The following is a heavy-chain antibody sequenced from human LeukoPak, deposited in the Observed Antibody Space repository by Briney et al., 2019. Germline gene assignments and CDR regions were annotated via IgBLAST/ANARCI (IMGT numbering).Heavy chain of an antibody. J-gene: IGHJ6*02. V-gene: IGHV3-30*19. Sequence: GGSLRLSCAASGFTFSYYSMHWVRQAPGQGLEWVAVIWYDGSNKYYADSVKGRFTISRDNSKNTLYLQMNSLRAEDTAVYYCASLTIITKKPFYYYYGMDVWGQGTTVTVSS. CDR3: ASLTIITKKPFYYYYGMDV. CDR2: IWYDGSNK. D-gene: IGHD3-3*01. CDR1: GFTFSYYS.